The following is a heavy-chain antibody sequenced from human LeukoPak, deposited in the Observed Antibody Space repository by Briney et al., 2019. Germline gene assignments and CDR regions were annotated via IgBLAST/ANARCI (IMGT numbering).Heavy chain of an antibody. CDR2: IRPSGDNT. CDR3: ARVAGWHWFDP. D-gene: IGHD6-19*01. CDR1: GFTFSSYD. J-gene: IGHJ5*02. Sequence: GGSLRLSCAASGFTFSSYDMTWVRQAPGRWLEWVSSIRPSGDNTYYGDSAKGRFTISRDNSKNTVYLQMNNMRVDDTAVYYCARVAGWHWFDPWGQGTLVTVSS. V-gene: IGHV3-23*01.